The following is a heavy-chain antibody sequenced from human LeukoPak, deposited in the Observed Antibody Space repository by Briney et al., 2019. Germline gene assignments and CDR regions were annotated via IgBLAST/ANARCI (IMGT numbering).Heavy chain of an antibody. CDR1: GYSFTNYW. Sequence: GEPLKISCKGSGYSFTNYWIGWVRQTPGKGLEWMGVINPDDSEIKYSPSLQGQVTISADKSISTAYLQWSSLKASVTAMYYCARSDYYYYGMDVWGQGTTVTVSS. CDR3: ARSDYYYYGMDV. J-gene: IGHJ6*02. V-gene: IGHV5-51*01. CDR2: INPDDSEI.